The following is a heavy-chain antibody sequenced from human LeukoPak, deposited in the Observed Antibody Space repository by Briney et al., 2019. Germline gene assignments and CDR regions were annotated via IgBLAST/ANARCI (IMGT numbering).Heavy chain of an antibody. J-gene: IGHJ3*02. V-gene: IGHV1-8*01. CDR2: MNPNSGNT. D-gene: IGHD5-24*01. CDR1: GYTFTSYD. Sequence: GASVKVSCKASGYTFTSYDINWVRQATGQGLEWMGWMNPNSGNTGYAQKFQGRVTMTRNTSISTAYMELSSLRSEDTAVYYCARDRGRFSEMATKARAAFDIWGQGTMVTVSS. CDR3: ARDRGRFSEMATKARAAFDI.